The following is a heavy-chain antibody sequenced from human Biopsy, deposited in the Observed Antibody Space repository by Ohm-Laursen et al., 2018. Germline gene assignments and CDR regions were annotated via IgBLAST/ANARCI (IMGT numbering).Heavy chain of an antibody. CDR1: GFNFTDYG. J-gene: IGHJ4*02. V-gene: IGHV3-30*18. Sequence: LRLSCSAPGFNFTDYGMHWVRQAPGKGLERVAVISHDGRSRFYVDSVKGRFTISRDNSNNTLYLQMNSLRAEDTAVYYCANSYYDFWTGYLNFDNGGQGTLVTVSS. CDR3: ANSYYDFWTGYLNFDN. CDR2: ISHDGRSR. D-gene: IGHD3-3*01.